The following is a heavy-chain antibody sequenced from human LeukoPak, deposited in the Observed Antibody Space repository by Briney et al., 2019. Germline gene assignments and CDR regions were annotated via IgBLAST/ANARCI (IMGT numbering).Heavy chain of an antibody. CDR2: IYSGGST. CDR1: GFTVSSNY. J-gene: IGHJ6*02. V-gene: IGHV3-53*01. Sequence: GGSLRLSCAASGFTVSSNYMSWVRQAPGKGLEWVSVIYSGGSTYYADSVKGRFTISRDNSKNTLYLQMNSLRAEDTAVYYCARAESGYSYGYIYYYDTDVWGQGTTVTVSS. D-gene: IGHD5-18*01. CDR3: ARAESGYSYGYIYYYDTDV.